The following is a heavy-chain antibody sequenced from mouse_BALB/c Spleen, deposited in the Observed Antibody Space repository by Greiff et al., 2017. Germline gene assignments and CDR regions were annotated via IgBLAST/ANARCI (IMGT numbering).Heavy chain of an antibody. CDR3: ARLDYGLAWFAY. J-gene: IGHJ3*01. CDR2: ISYSGST. Sequence: DVQLQESGPGLVKPSQSLSLTCTVTGYSITSDYAWNWIRQFPGNKLEWMGYISYSGSTSYNPSLKSRISITRDTSKNQFFLQLNSVTTEDTATYYCARLDYGLAWFAYWGQGTLVTVSA. CDR1: GYSITSDYA. V-gene: IGHV3-2*02. D-gene: IGHD1-2*01.